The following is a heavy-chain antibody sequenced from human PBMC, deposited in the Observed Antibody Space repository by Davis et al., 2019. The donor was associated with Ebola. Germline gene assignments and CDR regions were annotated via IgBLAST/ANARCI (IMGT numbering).Heavy chain of an antibody. CDR3: ARDLPAVAGTSY. D-gene: IGHD6-19*01. CDR1: GGSFSGYY. V-gene: IGHV4-59*01. J-gene: IGHJ4*02. CDR2: IYYSGST. Sequence: SETLSLTCAVYGGSFSGYYWSWIRQPPGKGLEWIGYIYYSGSTNYNPSLKSRVTISVDTSKNQFSLKLSSVTAADTAVYYCARDLPAVAGTSYWGQGTLVTVSS.